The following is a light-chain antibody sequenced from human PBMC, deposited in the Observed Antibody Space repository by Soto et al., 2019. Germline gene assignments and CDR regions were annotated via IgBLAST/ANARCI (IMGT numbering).Light chain of an antibody. CDR3: HQYGSAPET. CDR2: DAS. J-gene: IGKJ1*01. Sequence: MTQSPATLSQPPGAGAPLSCRASQSVGIYLAWYQQKSGQAPRLLIYDASSRATGIPDRFSGSGSGTDFSLTISRLEPEDFAVYFCHQYGSAPETFGHGTKVDIK. V-gene: IGKV3-20*01. CDR1: QSVGIY.